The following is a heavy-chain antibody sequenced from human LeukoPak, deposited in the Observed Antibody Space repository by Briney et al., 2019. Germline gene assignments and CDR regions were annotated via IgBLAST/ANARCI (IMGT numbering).Heavy chain of an antibody. D-gene: IGHD2-2*01. V-gene: IGHV5-51*01. CDR1: GYSFSSYW. CDR2: IYPRDSRT. CDR3: ARHLSDITSSPNY. J-gene: IGHJ4*02. Sequence: GESLKISCKGSGYSFSSYWIAWVRQMPGKGLEWMGVIYPRDSRTTYSPSFQDQVTISADKSMSTAYLQWTSLKASDTAMYYCARHLSDITSSPNYWGPGTLVTVSS.